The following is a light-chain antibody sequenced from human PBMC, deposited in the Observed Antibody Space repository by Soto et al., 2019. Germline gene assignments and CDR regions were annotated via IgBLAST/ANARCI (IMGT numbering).Light chain of an antibody. CDR2: DAS. CDR3: QQHISWPLT. V-gene: IGKV3-11*01. Sequence: EIVLTQSPATLSLSPGERATLSCRASQSVTNSFAWYQQKPGQAPRLLVYDASNRATGIPTRFSGSGSGTDFTLTISNLEPEDFAVYYCQQHISWPLTFGGGTKVEIK. CDR1: QSVTNS. J-gene: IGKJ4*01.